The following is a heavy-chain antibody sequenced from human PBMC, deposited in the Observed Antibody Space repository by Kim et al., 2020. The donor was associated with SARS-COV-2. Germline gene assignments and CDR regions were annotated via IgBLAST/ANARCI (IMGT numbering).Heavy chain of an antibody. Sequence: GRPESYGDSVKGRFTISRDNARNTVYLQMNRLRVEDTAVYYCARGTGDGSWGQGTLVTVSS. J-gene: IGHJ5*02. V-gene: IGHV3-74*01. CDR2: GRPE. D-gene: IGHD2-21*01. CDR3: ARGTGDGS.